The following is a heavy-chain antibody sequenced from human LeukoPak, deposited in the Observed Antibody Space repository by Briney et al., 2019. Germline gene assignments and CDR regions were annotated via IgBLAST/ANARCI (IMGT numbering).Heavy chain of an antibody. CDR2: ISFDDSTT. D-gene: IGHD2/OR15-2a*01. Sequence: GGSLRLSCAASGFLFSHYWMHWVRQTPGKGLVWVSGISFDDSTTTYADSMKGRFTISRDNAKNTLSLQITSLRAEDTSIYYCARGVSVSGLGISTTWFDPWGQGTLVTVSS. V-gene: IGHV3-74*03. CDR3: ARGVSVSGLGISTTWFDP. CDR1: GFLFSHYW. J-gene: IGHJ5*02.